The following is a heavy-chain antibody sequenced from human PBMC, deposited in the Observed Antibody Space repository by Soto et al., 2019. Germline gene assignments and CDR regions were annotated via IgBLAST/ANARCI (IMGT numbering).Heavy chain of an antibody. V-gene: IGHV4-59*01. CDR1: AGSITTSY. CDR3: ASSGIVGREVNTWFDP. Sequence: LSLTCTVSAGSITTSYWSWIRQPLGKALEWIGYISYRGSTNYNPSLKSRLTISIDTSKSQISLKLTSMTTADTAVYYCASSGIVGREVNTWFDPWGQGTLVIISS. CDR2: ISYRGST. D-gene: IGHD3-22*01. J-gene: IGHJ5*02.